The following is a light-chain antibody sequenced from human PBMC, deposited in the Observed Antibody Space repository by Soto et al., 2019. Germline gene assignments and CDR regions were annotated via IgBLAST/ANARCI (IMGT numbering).Light chain of an antibody. Sequence: DIQMTQSPSSLSASVGDRVTITCQASQDISNYLNWYQVKPGKAPRLLIYAASGLQSGVPSRFSGSGSGTHFTLTINSLEPEDFATYCCQQSHSTPPTFGGGTKVEMK. CDR1: QDISNY. CDR3: QQSHSTPPT. CDR2: AAS. V-gene: IGKV1-39*01. J-gene: IGKJ4*01.